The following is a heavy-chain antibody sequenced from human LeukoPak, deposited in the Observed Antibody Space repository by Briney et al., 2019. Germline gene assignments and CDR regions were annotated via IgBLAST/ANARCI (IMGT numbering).Heavy chain of an antibody. CDR2: IYYSGST. CDR1: GGSISSYY. J-gene: IGHJ3*02. D-gene: IGHD2-2*01. V-gene: IGHV4-59*01. Sequence: PSETLSLTCTVSGGSISSYYWSWIRQPPGKGLEWIGYIYYSGSTNYNPSLKSRVTISVDTSKNQFSLKLSPVTAADTAVYYCARGLTGSRGVPAAYKGSGGAFDIWGQGTMVTVSS. CDR3: ARGLTGSRGVPAAYKGSGGAFDI.